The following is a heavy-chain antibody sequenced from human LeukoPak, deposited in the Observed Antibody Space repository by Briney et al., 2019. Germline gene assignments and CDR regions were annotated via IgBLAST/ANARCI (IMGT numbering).Heavy chain of an antibody. CDR2: IYYTGSP. J-gene: IGHJ4*02. Sequence: KPSGTLSLTCTVSGDSITSYYWNWIRQPPGKELEWIGYIYYTGSPNYNPSLKSRVTISIDSSKNQFSLKLSSVTAADTAVYHCARGSPDLDYWGQGTLVTVSS. CDR3: ARGSPDLDY. CDR1: GDSITSYY. V-gene: IGHV4-59*01.